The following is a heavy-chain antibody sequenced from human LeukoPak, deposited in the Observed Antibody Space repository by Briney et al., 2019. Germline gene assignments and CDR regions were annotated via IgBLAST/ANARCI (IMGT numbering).Heavy chain of an antibody. D-gene: IGHD3-22*01. Sequence: GRFTISRDNAKNSLYLQMNSLRAGDTAVYYCARVKLNYYDHDAFDIWGQGTMVTVSS. V-gene: IGHV3-11*06. J-gene: IGHJ3*02. CDR3: ARVKLNYYDHDAFDI.